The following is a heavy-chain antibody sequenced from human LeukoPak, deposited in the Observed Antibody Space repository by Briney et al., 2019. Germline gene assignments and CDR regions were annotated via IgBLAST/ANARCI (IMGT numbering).Heavy chain of an antibody. D-gene: IGHD3-10*01. CDR2: IKPNGSEK. CDR1: GFTHYIFW. CDR3: ARDVRGAFDY. V-gene: IGHV3-7*01. Sequence: GGSLSLSCAASGFTHYIFWMICVREAPGKAGEWAANIKPNGSEKYYVDAGQGRFTISRDNAKNSLDLQMNSRRAEDTAVYYCARDVRGAFDYWGQGTLVTVSP. J-gene: IGHJ4*02.